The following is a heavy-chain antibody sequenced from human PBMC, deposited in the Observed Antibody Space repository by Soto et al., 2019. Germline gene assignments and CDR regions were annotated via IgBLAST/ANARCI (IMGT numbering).Heavy chain of an antibody. CDR2: ISYDGSNK. J-gene: IGHJ4*02. CDR1: GFTFSSYG. D-gene: IGHD2-8*01. Sequence: RLSCAASGFTFSSYGMHWVRQAPGKGLEWVAVISYDGSNKYYADSVKGRFTISRDNSKNTLYLQMNSLRAEDTAVYYCEGYCTNGVCPDKIDYWGQGTLVTVSS. V-gene: IGHV3-30*03. CDR3: EGYCTNGVCPDKIDY.